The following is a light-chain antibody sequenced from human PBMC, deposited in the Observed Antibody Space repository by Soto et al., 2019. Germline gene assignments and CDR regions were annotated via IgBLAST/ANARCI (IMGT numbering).Light chain of an antibody. Sequence: QRVLTQPPSGSSAPRGSVSIFCTGTSSDVDSYNRVSWYQQPPGTAPKLMIYQVSNRPSVVPDRFSCSKSANTASLTISGVQAEDEADYYCSSFPSSSTYVFGTGTKVTV. J-gene: IGLJ1*01. CDR1: SSDVDSYNR. CDR2: QVS. CDR3: SSFPSSSTYV. V-gene: IGLV2-18*02.